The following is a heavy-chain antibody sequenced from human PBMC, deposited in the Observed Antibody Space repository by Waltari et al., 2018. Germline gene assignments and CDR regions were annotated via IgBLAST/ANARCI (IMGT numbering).Heavy chain of an antibody. Sequence: QVQLQQWGAGLLKPSETLSLTCAVYGGSFSGYYWSWIRQPPGKGLEWIGEINHSGSTNYNPSRKSRVTISVDTSKNQFSLKLSSVTAADTAVYYCARDLYCSSTSCRDYWGQGTLVTVSS. CDR2: INHSGST. V-gene: IGHV4-34*01. J-gene: IGHJ4*02. D-gene: IGHD2-2*01. CDR3: ARDLYCSSTSCRDY. CDR1: GGSFSGYY.